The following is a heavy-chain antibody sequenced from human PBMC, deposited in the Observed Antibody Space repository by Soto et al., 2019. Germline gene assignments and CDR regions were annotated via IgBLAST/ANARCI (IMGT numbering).Heavy chain of an antibody. D-gene: IGHD6-19*01. CDR1: GGSFSGYY. Sequence: QVQLQQWGAGLLKPSETLSLTCAVYGGSFSGYYWSWIRQPPGKGLEWIGEINHSGSTNYNPSLKSRVAISVATSKNQFSLKLSSVTAADTAVYYCERGGAVAGKDLYYWGQGTLVTVSS. J-gene: IGHJ4*02. V-gene: IGHV4-34*01. CDR2: INHSGST. CDR3: ERGGAVAGKDLYY.